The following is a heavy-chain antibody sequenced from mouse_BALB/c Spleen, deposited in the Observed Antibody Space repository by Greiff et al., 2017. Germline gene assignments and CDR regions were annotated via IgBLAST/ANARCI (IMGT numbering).Heavy chain of an antibody. Sequence: EVHLVESGPGLVKPSQSLSLTCSVTGYSITSGYYWNWIRQFPGNKLEWMGYISYDGSNNYNPSLKNRISITRDTSKNQFFLKLNSVTTEDTATYYCASLPRMGFDYWGQGTTLTVSS. J-gene: IGHJ2*01. CDR1: GYSITSGYY. CDR3: ASLPRMGFDY. CDR2: ISYDGSN. V-gene: IGHV3-6*02. D-gene: IGHD2-10*02.